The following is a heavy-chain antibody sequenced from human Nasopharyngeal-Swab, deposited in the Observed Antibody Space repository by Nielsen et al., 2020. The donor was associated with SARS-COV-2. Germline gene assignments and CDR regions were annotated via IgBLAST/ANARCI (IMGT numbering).Heavy chain of an antibody. D-gene: IGHD4/OR15-4a*01. CDR3: AKDGGLTTFPCYYCYGMDV. CDR2: ISGSGGST. V-gene: IGHV3-23*01. Sequence: GGSLRPSCPASGSTSSSYAMSWVRQAPGKGLEWVSAISGSGGSTYYADSVKGRFTIARDNSKNTLYLQMNSLRAEDTAVYYCAKDGGLTTFPCYYCYGMDVWGQGTTVTVSS. J-gene: IGHJ6*02. CDR1: GSTSSSYA.